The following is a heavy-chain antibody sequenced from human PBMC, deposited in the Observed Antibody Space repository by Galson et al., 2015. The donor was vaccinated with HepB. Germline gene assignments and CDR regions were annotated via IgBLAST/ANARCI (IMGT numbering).Heavy chain of an antibody. V-gene: IGHV1-18*01. J-gene: IGHJ6*03. D-gene: IGHD6-19*01. CDR1: GYTFTSYG. CDR2: ISAYNGNT. CDR3: ARAAGSLKNHYYYYYMDV. Sequence: SVKVSCKASGYTFTSYGISWVRQAPGQGLEWMGWISAYNGNTNYAQKLQGRVTMTTDTSTSTAYMELRSLKASDTAMYYCARAAGSLKNHYYYYYMDVWGKGTTVTVSS.